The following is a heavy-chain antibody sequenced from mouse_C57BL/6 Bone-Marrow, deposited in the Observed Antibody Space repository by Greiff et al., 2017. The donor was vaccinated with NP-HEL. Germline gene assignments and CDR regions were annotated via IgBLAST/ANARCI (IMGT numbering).Heavy chain of an antibody. V-gene: IGHV1-82*01. J-gene: IGHJ3*01. CDR1: GYAFSSSW. Sequence: QVQLKESGPELVKPGASVKISCKASGYAFSSSWMNWVKQRPGKGLEWIGRIYPGDGDTNYNGKFKGKATLTADKSSSTAYMQLSSLTSEDSAVYFCAREIWPYDYDEENVRFAYWGQGTLVTVSA. D-gene: IGHD2-4*01. CDR2: IYPGDGDT. CDR3: AREIWPYDYDEENVRFAY.